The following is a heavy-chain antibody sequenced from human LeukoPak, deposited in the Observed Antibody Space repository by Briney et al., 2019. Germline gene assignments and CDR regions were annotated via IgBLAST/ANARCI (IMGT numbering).Heavy chain of an antibody. CDR3: ARDPRTTVTTYYYYYMDV. CDR1: GYTFTRYG. Sequence: ASVRVSCKASGYTFTRYGISWVRQAPGQGLQWLGWISASNGNTNYAQKFRDRVTMSTDTSTGTAYLDVRSLTSDDTAVYYCARDPRTTVTTYYYYYMDVWGKGTTVTVS. CDR2: ISASNGNT. D-gene: IGHD4-17*01. J-gene: IGHJ6*03. V-gene: IGHV1-18*01.